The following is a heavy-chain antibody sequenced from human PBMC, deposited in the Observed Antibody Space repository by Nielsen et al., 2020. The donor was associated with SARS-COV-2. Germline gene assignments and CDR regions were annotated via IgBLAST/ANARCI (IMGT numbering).Heavy chain of an antibody. CDR1: GFTFRSYA. CDR3: AKEVPYTSFDY. D-gene: IGHD5-18*01. J-gene: IGHJ4*02. CDR2: ISWNSGSI. Sequence: GGPLRLSCAASGFTFRSYAMPWVPQAPGKALQWVSGISWNSGSIGYADSVKGRFTISRDNAKNSLYLQMNSLRAEDTALYYCAKEVPYTSFDYWGQGTLVTVSS. V-gene: IGHV3-9*01.